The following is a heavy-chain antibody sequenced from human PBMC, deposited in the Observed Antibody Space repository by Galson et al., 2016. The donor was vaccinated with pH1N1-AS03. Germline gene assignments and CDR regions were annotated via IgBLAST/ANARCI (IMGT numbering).Heavy chain of an antibody. CDR2: ISSSGATT. V-gene: IGHV3-23*01. D-gene: IGHD3-22*01. J-gene: IGHJ2*01. CDR1: GFTFNNFA. CDR3: AKWSYRFDSSGYVGYFDL. Sequence: SLRLSCAASGFTFNNFAMGWVRQAPGKGLEWVSGISSSGATTNYADSVRGRFTISRDTSKKTMHLQMNSLRVEDTALYYSAKWSYRFDSSGYVGYFDLWGRGTLVTVS.